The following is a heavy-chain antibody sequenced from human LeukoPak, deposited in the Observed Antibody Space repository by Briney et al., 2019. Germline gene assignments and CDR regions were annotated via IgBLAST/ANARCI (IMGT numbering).Heavy chain of an antibody. D-gene: IGHD1-14*01. CDR2: INHSGST. V-gene: IGHV4-34*01. Sequence: SETLSLTCAVYGGSFSGHYWSWIRQPPGKGLEWIGEINHSGSTNYNPSLKSRVTISVDTSKNQFSLKLSPVTAADTAVYYCARNRHFDYWGQGTLVTVSS. CDR3: ARNRHFDY. CDR1: GGSFSGHY. J-gene: IGHJ4*02.